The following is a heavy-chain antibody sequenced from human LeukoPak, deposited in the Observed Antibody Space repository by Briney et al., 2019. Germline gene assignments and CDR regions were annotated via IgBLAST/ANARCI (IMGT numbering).Heavy chain of an antibody. V-gene: IGHV4-59*01. Sequence: SETLSLTCTVSGGSISSYYWSWIRQPPGKGLECLGYIYYSGSTNYNPSLKSRVTISVDTSKNQFSLKLSSLTAADTAVYYCARVHTMGYYFDYWGQGTLVTVSS. D-gene: IGHD3-3*01. CDR3: ARVHTMGYYFDY. CDR1: GGSISSYY. CDR2: IYYSGST. J-gene: IGHJ4*02.